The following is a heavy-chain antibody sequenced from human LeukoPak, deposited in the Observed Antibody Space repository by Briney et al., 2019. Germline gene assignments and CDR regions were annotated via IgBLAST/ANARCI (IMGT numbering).Heavy chain of an antibody. CDR1: GGSFSGYY. D-gene: IGHD6-13*01. CDR3: ARGRYSSSWYAGWYYFDY. Sequence: KPSETLSLTCAVYGGSFSGYYWSWIRQPPGKGLEWIGEINHSGSTNYNPSLKSRVTISVDTSKNQFSLKLSSVTAADTAVYYCARGRYSSSWYAGWYYFDYWGQGTLVTVSS. V-gene: IGHV4-34*01. CDR2: INHSGST. J-gene: IGHJ4*02.